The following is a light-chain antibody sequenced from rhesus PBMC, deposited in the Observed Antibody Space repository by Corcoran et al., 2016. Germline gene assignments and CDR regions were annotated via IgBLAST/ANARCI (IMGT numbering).Light chain of an antibody. J-gene: IGKJ3*01. CDR3: QQYKSSPFT. CDR1: QGISSY. Sequence: DIQMTQSPSSLSASVGDTVTITCRASQGISSYLNWFQQKPGKAPKFLIYAASSLQRGVPSRFSGSGSGKDFTLTISSLKPEDFATYYCQQYKSSPFTFGPGTKLDIK. CDR2: AAS. V-gene: IGKV1-28*02.